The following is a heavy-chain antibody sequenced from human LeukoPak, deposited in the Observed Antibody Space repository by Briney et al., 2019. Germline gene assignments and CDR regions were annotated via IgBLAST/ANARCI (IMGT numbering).Heavy chain of an antibody. Sequence: SETLSLTCAASAGSISSYYWSWIRQPPGKGLEWIGYMSYSGSTNYNPSLKSRVTISIDTSKNQFSLRLTSVTAADTALYYCARFFIYPPHAFEIWGQGTLVTVSS. CDR2: MSYSGST. D-gene: IGHD3-3*01. CDR1: AGSISSYY. CDR3: ARFFIYPPHAFEI. V-gene: IGHV4-59*01. J-gene: IGHJ3*02.